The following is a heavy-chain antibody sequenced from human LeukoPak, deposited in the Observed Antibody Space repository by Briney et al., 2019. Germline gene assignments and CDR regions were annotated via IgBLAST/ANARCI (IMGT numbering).Heavy chain of an antibody. V-gene: IGHV4-59*01. J-gene: IGHJ6*02. CDR3: ASGVVVVAGYYGMDV. Sequence: SETLSLTCTVSGGSISSYYWSWIRQPPGKGLEWIGYIYYSGGTNYNPSLKSRVTISVDTSKNQFSLKLSSVTAADTAVYYCASGVVVVAGYYGMDVWGQGTTVTVSS. D-gene: IGHD2-15*01. CDR1: GGSISSYY. CDR2: IYYSGGT.